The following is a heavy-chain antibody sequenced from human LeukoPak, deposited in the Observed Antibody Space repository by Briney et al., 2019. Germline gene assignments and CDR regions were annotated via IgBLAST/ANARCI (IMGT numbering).Heavy chain of an antibody. D-gene: IGHD2-15*01. J-gene: IGHJ6*02. CDR1: GFTFSSYA. V-gene: IGHV3-23*01. CDR3: ARRIYCSGGSCYSDYYYYGMDV. CDR2: ISGSGGST. Sequence: GGSLRLSCAASGFTFSSYAMSWVRQAPGKGLEWVSAISGSGGSTYYADSVKGRFTISRDNSKNTLYLQMNSLRAEDTAVYYCARRIYCSGGSCYSDYYYYGMDVWGQGTTVTVSS.